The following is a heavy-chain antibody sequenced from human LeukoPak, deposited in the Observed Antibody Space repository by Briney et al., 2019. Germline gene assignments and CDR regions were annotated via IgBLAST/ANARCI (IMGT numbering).Heavy chain of an antibody. CDR2: IKQDGSEK. CDR1: GFTFSSYW. Sequence: GGSLRLSCAASGFTFSSYWMSWVRQAPGKGLEWVANIKQDGSEKYYVDSVKGRLTISRDNAKNSLYLQMNSLKAEDTAVYYCAKSADVEMATIGYFDYWGQGTLVTVSS. CDR3: AKSADVEMATIGYFDY. V-gene: IGHV3-7*01. J-gene: IGHJ4*02. D-gene: IGHD5-24*01.